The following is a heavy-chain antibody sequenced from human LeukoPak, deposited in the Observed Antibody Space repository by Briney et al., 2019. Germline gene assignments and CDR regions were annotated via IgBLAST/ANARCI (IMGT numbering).Heavy chain of an antibody. V-gene: IGHV1-69*05. CDR1: GGTFIHYS. J-gene: IGHJ3*02. CDR3: ARSNRSDYGDPDAFDI. CDR2: IIPVFGTA. D-gene: IGHD4-17*01. Sequence: GASVKVSCKASGGTFIHYSISWVRQAPGQGLEWMGGIIPVFGTANYAQKFQGRVTITRDTSASTAYMELSSLRSKDTAVYYCARSNRSDYGDPDAFDIWGRGTMVTVSS.